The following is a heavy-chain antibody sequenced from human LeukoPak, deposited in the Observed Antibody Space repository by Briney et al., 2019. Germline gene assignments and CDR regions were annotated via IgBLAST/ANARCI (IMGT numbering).Heavy chain of an antibody. CDR2: ISGSGGST. D-gene: IGHD5-18*01. CDR3: ARVPHTAMGTDPFDY. J-gene: IGHJ4*02. Sequence: GGSLRLSCAASGFTFSNYAMSWVRQAPGKGLEWVSAISGSGGSTFYADSVKGRFTISRDNSKNTLYLQMNSLRAEDTAVYYCARVPHTAMGTDPFDYWGQGTLVTVSS. V-gene: IGHV3-23*01. CDR1: GFTFSNYA.